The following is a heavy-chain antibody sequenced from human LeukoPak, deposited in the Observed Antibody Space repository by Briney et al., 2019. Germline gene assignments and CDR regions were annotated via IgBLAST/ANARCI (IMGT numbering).Heavy chain of an antibody. Sequence: SETLSLTCTVSGGSISSYYWSWIRQPPGKGLEWIGYIYYSGSTNYNPSLKSRVTISVDTSKNQFSLKLSSVTAADTAVYYCARISYSDYDTDYWGQGTLVTVSS. D-gene: IGHD4-11*01. CDR3: ARISYSDYDTDY. J-gene: IGHJ4*02. V-gene: IGHV4-59*08. CDR1: GGSISSYY. CDR2: IYYSGST.